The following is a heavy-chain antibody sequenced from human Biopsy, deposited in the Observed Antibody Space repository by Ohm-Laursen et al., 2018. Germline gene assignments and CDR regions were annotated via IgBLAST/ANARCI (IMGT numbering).Heavy chain of an antibody. V-gene: IGHV3-21*01. D-gene: IGHD1/OR15-1a*01. Sequence: GSLRLSCTPSGFTFSSFSINWVRQAPGKGMEWISYINEVSSHIYEADSVKGRITVARDNAKNSLYLQLNSLRAEDTAVYYCARDSSGTACAGGMDVWGQGTTVTVSS. CDR3: ARDSSGTACAGGMDV. CDR2: INEVSSHI. J-gene: IGHJ6*02. CDR1: GFTFSSFS.